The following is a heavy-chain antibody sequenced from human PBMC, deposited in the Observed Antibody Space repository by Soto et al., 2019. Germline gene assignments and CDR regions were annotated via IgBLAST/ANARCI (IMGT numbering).Heavy chain of an antibody. Sequence: GGSLRLSCAASGFTFSSYSMNWVRQAPGKGLEWVSSISSSSSYIYYADSVKGRFTISRDNAKNSLYLQMNSLRAEDTAVYYCARAVRTGTTFDYWGQGTLVTVSS. V-gene: IGHV3-21*01. CDR3: ARAVRTGTTFDY. J-gene: IGHJ4*02. CDR2: ISSSSSYI. CDR1: GFTFSSYS. D-gene: IGHD1-7*01.